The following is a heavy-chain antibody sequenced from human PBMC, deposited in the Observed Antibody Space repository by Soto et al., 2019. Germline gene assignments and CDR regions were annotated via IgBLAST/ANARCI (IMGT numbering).Heavy chain of an antibody. CDR2: INQNSGGT. J-gene: IGHJ5*02. CDR3: ARGKAIDAEIYNGFDP. V-gene: IGHV1-2*02. Sequence: QVQPVQSGAEVKKPGASVKISCKASGHTFTGYYIHWVRQSPGQGLEWMGWINQNSGGTDYGQKFQGRVTMTRDTSISTVYMELTRLRSADTAVYYCARGKAIDAEIYNGFDPWGQGTLVTVSS. D-gene: IGHD2-2*01. CDR1: GHTFTGYY.